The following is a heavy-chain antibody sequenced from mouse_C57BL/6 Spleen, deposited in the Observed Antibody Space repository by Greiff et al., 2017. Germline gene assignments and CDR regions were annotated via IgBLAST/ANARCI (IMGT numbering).Heavy chain of an antibody. CDR1: GYSITSGYY. V-gene: IGHV3-6*01. CDR2: ISYDGSN. J-gene: IGHJ4*01. D-gene: IGHD1-1*01. Sequence: EVQLVESGPGLVKPSQSLSLTCSVTGYSITSGYYWNWLRQFPGNKLEWMGYISYDGSNNSNPSLKNRISITRDTSKNLFFLKLNSVATEDTATYYCASEPHYVFYAMDYWGQGTSVTVSS. CDR3: ASEPHYVFYAMDY.